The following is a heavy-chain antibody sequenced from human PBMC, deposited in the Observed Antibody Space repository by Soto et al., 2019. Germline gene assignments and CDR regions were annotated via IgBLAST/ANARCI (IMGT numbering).Heavy chain of an antibody. CDR3: ANADYYDSSGYWSY. J-gene: IGHJ4*02. V-gene: IGHV3-23*01. CDR2: ISGSGGST. Sequence: TGGSLRLSCAASGFTFSSYAMSWVRQAPGKGLEWVSAISGSGGSTYYADSVKGRFTISRDNSKNTLYLQMNSLRAEDTAVYYCANADYYDSSGYWSYWGQGTLVTVSS. D-gene: IGHD3-22*01. CDR1: GFTFSSYA.